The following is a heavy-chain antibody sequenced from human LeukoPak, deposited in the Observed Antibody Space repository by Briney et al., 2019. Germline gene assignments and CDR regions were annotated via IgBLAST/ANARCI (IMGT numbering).Heavy chain of an antibody. D-gene: IGHD1-26*01. Sequence: GGSLRLSCAASGFTFSSYAMHWVRQAPGKGLEWVAVISYDGSNKYYADSVKGRFTISRDNSKNTLYLQMNSLRAEDTAVYYCAKDDYSGSYYKAFDIWGQGTMVTVSS. V-gene: IGHV3-30-3*01. CDR3: AKDDYSGSYYKAFDI. CDR1: GFTFSSYA. J-gene: IGHJ3*02. CDR2: ISYDGSNK.